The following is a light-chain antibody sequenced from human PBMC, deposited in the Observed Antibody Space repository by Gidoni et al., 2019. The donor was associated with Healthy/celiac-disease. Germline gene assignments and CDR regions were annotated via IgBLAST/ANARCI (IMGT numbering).Light chain of an antibody. CDR2: DAS. J-gene: IGKJ4*01. V-gene: IGKV3-11*01. CDR1: QSVSSY. CDR3: QQRSNWPSLT. Sequence: EIVLTQSPATLSLSPGERATLSCRASQSVSSYLAWYQQKPGQAPRLLIYDASNRATGISARFSGSGSGTDFTLTISSLEPEYFAVYYCQQRSNWPSLTFGGGTKVEIK.